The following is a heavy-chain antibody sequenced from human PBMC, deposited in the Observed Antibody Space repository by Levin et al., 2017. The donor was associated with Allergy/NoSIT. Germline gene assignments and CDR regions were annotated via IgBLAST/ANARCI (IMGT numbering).Heavy chain of an antibody. J-gene: IGHJ4*02. CDR1: GFTFSSYG. Sequence: GESLKISCAASGFTFSSYGMHWVRQAPGKGLEWVAVIWYDGSNKYYADSVKGRFTISRDNSKNTLYLQMNSLRAEDTAVYYCARASNRYYYDSSGYYDYWGQGTLVTVSS. D-gene: IGHD3-22*01. CDR2: IWYDGSNK. CDR3: ARASNRYYYDSSGYYDY. V-gene: IGHV3-33*01.